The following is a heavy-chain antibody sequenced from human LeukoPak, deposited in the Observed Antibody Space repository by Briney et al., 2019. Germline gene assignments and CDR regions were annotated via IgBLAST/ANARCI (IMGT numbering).Heavy chain of an antibody. CDR2: IHHSGST. V-gene: IGHV4-39*07. CDR1: GGSISSSSYY. Sequence: SETLSLTCTVSGGSISSSSYYWGWIRQPPGKGLEWIGSIHHSGSTYYNPSLKSRVTISVDTSKNQFSLKLSSVTAADTAVYYCARVYCSGGSCHPIDYWGQGTLVTVSS. CDR3: ARVYCSGGSCHPIDY. D-gene: IGHD2-15*01. J-gene: IGHJ4*02.